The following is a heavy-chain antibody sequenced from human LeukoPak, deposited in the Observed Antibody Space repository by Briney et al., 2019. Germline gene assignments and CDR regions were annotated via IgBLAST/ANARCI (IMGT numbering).Heavy chain of an antibody. CDR3: ARSGSSWYRFDY. D-gene: IGHD6-13*01. V-gene: IGHV3-23*01. J-gene: IGHJ4*02. CDR2: ISGSSGST. Sequence: GESLRLSCEASGFTFSNYAMSWVRQAPGKGLEWVSVISGSSGSTYYADSVKGRFTISRDNSKNTLFLQMNSLRAEDTAVYYCARSGSSWYRFDYWGQGTLVTVSS. CDR1: GFTFSNYA.